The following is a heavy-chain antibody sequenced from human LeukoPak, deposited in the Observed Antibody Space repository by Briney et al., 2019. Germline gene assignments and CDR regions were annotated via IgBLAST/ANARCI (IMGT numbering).Heavy chain of an antibody. Sequence: GESLKISCKGSGYSFTSYWIGWVRQMPGKGLEWMGIIYPGDSDTRYSPSFQGQVTISADKSISTAYLQWGSLKASDTAMYYWARIPSRRCGFRYCSGGRCYSEAGGEVDYLGQGTLVNGSP. J-gene: IGHJ4*02. CDR2: IYPGDSDT. V-gene: IGHV5-51*01. CDR1: GYSFTSYW. CDR3: ARIPSRRCGFRYCSGGRCYSEAGGEVDY. D-gene: IGHD2-15*01.